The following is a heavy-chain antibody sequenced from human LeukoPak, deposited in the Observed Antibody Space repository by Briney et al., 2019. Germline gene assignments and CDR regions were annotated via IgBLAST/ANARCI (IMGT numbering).Heavy chain of an antibody. V-gene: IGHV3-66*02. CDR3: ARLRWGDWFDP. D-gene: IGHD4-23*01. CDR1: GFTFSSYA. J-gene: IGHJ5*02. Sequence: GGSLRLSCAASGFTFSSYAMTWVRQAPGKGLEWVSVIYSGGSTYYADSVKGRFTISRDNSKNTLYLQMNSLRAEDTAVYYCARLRWGDWFDPWGQGTLVTVSS. CDR2: IYSGGST.